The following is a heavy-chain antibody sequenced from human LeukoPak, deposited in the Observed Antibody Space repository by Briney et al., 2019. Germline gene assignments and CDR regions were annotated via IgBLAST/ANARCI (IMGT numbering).Heavy chain of an antibody. J-gene: IGHJ4*02. CDR1: GFTFSNHG. Sequence: GGSLRLSCAASGFTFSNHGMHWARQAPGKGLEWVAVIGYDGSYKYYADSVKGRFTISRDNSKNTLYLQMNSLRAEDTAVYYCAKDLGIWFGESHFDSWGQGTLVTVSS. CDR2: IGYDGSYK. D-gene: IGHD3-10*01. V-gene: IGHV3-33*06. CDR3: AKDLGIWFGESHFDS.